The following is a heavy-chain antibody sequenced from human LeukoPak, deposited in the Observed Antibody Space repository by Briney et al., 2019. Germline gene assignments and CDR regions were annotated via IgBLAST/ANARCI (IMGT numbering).Heavy chain of an antibody. CDR1: GYTFTGYC. CDR3: APSHCSPYYFDY. J-gene: IGHJ4*02. Sequence: ASVKVSCKTSGYTFTGYCMHWVRQAPGQGLEWMGWINPENGDTNYAQKFQGRVTMTRDTSISTAHMELNRLTSDDTAVYYCAPSHCSPYYFDYWGQGTLVTVSS. V-gene: IGHV1-2*02. CDR2: INPENGDT. D-gene: IGHD2-21*01.